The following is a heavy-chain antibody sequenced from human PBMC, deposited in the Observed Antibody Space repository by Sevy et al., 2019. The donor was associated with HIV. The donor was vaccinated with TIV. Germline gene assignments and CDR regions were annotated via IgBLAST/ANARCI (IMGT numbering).Heavy chain of an antibody. D-gene: IGHD5-18*01. CDR1: GGSISSGGYS. CDR2: IYHSGST. V-gene: IGHV4-30-2*01. J-gene: IGHJ4*02. CDR3: ARGIRGYSYGYFDY. Sequence: SETLSLTCAVSGGSISSGGYSWSWIRQPPGKGLEWIGYIYHSGSTYYNPSLKSRVTISVDRSKNQFSLKLSSVTAADTAVYYCARGIRGYSYGYFDYWGQRTLVTDSS.